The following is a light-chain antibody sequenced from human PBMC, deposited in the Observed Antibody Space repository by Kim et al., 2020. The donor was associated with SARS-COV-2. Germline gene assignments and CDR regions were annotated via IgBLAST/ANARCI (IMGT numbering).Light chain of an antibody. CDR1: SSNVGAGSD. CDR2: GNT. V-gene: IGLV1-40*01. CDR3: QSYDSSLSSWV. J-gene: IGLJ3*02. Sequence: RVAISCTGSSSNVGAGSDVHWYQHLPGTAPKLLIYGNTNRPSGVPDRFSGSKSGTSASLAITGLQAEDEADYHCQSYDSSLSSWVFGGGTQLTVL.